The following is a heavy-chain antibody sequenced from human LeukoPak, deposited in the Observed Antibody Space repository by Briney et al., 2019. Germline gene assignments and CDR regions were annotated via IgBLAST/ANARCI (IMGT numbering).Heavy chain of an antibody. CDR3: ARGPDNYYDSRPPFDY. V-gene: IGHV4-59*01. Sequence: SETLSLTCTVSGGSISSYFWSWIRQPPGKGLEWIGYIYYSGSTNYNPSLKSRVTISVDTSKNQFSLKLRSVTAADTAVYYCARGPDNYYDSRPPFDYWGQGTLVTVSS. CDR2: IYYSGST. D-gene: IGHD3-22*01. J-gene: IGHJ4*02. CDR1: GGSISSYF.